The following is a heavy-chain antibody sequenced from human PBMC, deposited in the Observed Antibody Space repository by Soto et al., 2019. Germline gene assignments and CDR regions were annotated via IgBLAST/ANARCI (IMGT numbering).Heavy chain of an antibody. D-gene: IGHD2-2*01. CDR2: IIPIFGTA. CDR3: ARGVVPAAPPDY. Sequence: GASVKVSWKASGGTFSSYAISWGRQAPGQGLEWMGGIIPIFGTANYAQKFQGRVTITADESTSTAYMELSSLRSEDTAVYYCARGVVPAAPPDYWGQGTLVTVSS. J-gene: IGHJ4*02. CDR1: GGTFSSYA. V-gene: IGHV1-69*13.